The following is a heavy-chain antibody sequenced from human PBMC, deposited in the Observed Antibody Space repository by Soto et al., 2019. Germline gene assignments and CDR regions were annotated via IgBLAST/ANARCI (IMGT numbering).Heavy chain of an antibody. Sequence: AGGSLRLSCAASGFTFSSYGMHWVRQAPGKGLEWVAVIWYDGSNKYYADSVKGRFTISRDNSKNTLYLQMNSLRAEDTAVYYCAREVGDSSSSDAFDIWGQGTMVTVSS. V-gene: IGHV3-33*01. CDR1: GFTFSSYG. CDR3: AREVGDSSSSDAFDI. D-gene: IGHD6-6*01. CDR2: IWYDGSNK. J-gene: IGHJ3*02.